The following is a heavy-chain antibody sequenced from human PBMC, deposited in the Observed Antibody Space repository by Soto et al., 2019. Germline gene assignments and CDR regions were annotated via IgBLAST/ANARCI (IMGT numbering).Heavy chain of an antibody. J-gene: IGHJ3*02. CDR1: CRSFSGYY. V-gene: IGHV4-34*01. CDR3: AREGRRLRYFDLTRAFDI. D-gene: IGHD3-9*01. Sequence: SETLSLTCAAYCRSFSGYYWSWIRQPPGKGLEWIGEINHSGSTNYNPSLKSRVTISVDTSKNQFSLKLSSVTVADTAVSYCAREGRRLRYFDLTRAFDIWGQGKMVT. CDR2: INHSGST.